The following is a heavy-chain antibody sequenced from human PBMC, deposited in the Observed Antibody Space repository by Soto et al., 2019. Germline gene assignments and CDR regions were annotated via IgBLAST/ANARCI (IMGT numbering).Heavy chain of an antibody. D-gene: IGHD4-17*01. CDR1: GFSLSTSGVG. V-gene: IGHV2-5*02. CDR2: IYWDDNM. J-gene: IGHJ4*02. CDR3: ARRPAYGDYPFDY. Sequence: QITLKESGPTLVKPTQTLTLTCSFSGFSLSTSGVGVGWIRQPPGKALEWLALIYWDDNMRYNPSLKSRPTITKDTTKNQVVPTMTHMYPVDTSTYYCARRPAYGDYPFDYWGQGTLVTVSS.